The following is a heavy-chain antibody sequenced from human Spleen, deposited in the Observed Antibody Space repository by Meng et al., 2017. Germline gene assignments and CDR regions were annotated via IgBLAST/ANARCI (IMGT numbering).Heavy chain of an antibody. D-gene: IGHD6-19*01. Sequence: QVLLQESGQGLVKPSGTLSLTCAVAGGSISSSNWWSWVRQPPGKGLEWIGEIYHSGSTNYNPSLKSRVTISVDKSKNQFSLKLSSVTAADTAVYYCARGGRSGWTRRYFDLWGRGTLVTVSS. CDR3: ARGGRSGWTRRYFDL. CDR1: GGSISSSNW. CDR2: IYHSGST. J-gene: IGHJ2*01. V-gene: IGHV4-4*02.